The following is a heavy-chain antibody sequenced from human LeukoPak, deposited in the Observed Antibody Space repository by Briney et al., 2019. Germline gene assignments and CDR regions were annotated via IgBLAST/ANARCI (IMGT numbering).Heavy chain of an antibody. Sequence: PGGSLRLSCAASGFTFSSYSMNWVRQAPGKGLEWVSSISSSSSYIYYADSVKGRLTISRDNAKNSLYLQMNSLRAEDTAVYYCARDSSPPAQRTTTGFDPWGQGTLVTVSS. CDR1: GFTFSSYS. CDR3: ARDSSPPAQRTTTGFDP. CDR2: ISSSSSYI. V-gene: IGHV3-21*01. J-gene: IGHJ5*02. D-gene: IGHD1-1*01.